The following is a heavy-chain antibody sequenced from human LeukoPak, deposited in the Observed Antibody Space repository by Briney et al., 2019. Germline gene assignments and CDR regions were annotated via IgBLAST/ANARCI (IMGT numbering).Heavy chain of an antibody. D-gene: IGHD3-9*01. V-gene: IGHV3-48*02. CDR2: INGISENI. Sequence: GGSLRHSCGASGFSFGAYSMNWVRRAPGKGLEWISYINGISENIKYADSVRGRFTISRDNAKNSLYLQMGYLRDDDTAVYYCVRDEDWAFDFWGQGTVVTVSS. CDR1: GFSFGAYS. CDR3: VRDEDWAFDF. J-gene: IGHJ3*01.